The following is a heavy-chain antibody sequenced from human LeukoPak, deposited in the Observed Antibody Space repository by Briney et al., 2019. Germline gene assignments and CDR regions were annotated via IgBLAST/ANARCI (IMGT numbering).Heavy chain of an antibody. CDR2: ICYSGSN. V-gene: IGHV4-39*01. Sequence: SETLSLTCTVSGGSISSSSYYWGWIRQPPGQGLEWIGSICYSGSNYSNPSLKSRVTISVDTSKNQFSLKLSSVTPADTAVYYCARIGADILTGFNFDSWGQGTLVTVSS. D-gene: IGHD3-9*01. J-gene: IGHJ4*02. CDR3: ARIGADILTGFNFDS. CDR1: GGSISSSSYY.